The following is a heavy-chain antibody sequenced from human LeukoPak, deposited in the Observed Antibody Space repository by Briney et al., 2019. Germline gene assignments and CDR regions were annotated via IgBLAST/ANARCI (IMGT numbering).Heavy chain of an antibody. CDR2: IYYSGST. V-gene: IGHV4-31*03. Sequence: SQTLSLTCTVSGGSISSGGYYWSWIRQHPGKGLEWIGYIYYSGSTYYNPSLKSRVTISVDTSKNQFSLKLSSVTAADTAVYYCARDRERCDFWSGYYTGNYYYGMDVWGQGTTVTVSS. D-gene: IGHD3-3*01. J-gene: IGHJ6*02. CDR3: ARDRERCDFWSGYYTGNYYYGMDV. CDR1: GGSISSGGYY.